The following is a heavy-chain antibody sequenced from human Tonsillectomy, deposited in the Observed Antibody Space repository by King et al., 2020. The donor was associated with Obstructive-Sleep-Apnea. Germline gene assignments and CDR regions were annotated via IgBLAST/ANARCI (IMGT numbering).Heavy chain of an antibody. V-gene: IGHV3-48*04. CDR3: ARVAEFEWTEGYYFDK. D-gene: IGHD3-9*01. Sequence: EVQLVESGGGLVQPGGSLRLSCVASGFTFDGYNMNWVRQAPGKGLEWVSFISNSGSSSDYADSVKGRFTISRDNAKNSIYLEMNSLRVDDTALYFCARVAEFEWTEGYYFDKWGQGALVTVSA. CDR1: GFTFDGYN. J-gene: IGHJ4*02. CDR2: ISNSGSSS.